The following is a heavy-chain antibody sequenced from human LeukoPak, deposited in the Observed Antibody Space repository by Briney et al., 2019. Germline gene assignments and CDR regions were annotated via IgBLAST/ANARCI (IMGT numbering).Heavy chain of an antibody. CDR1: GGSINSYY. Sequence: SETLSLTCNVSGGSINSYYWSWIRQPPGKGLEWIEYIYYSGSTNYNPSLKSRVTISVDTSKNQFSLKLSSVTAADTAVYYCARLALYSSGWLVDYWGQGTLVTVSS. J-gene: IGHJ4*02. V-gene: IGHV4-59*08. D-gene: IGHD6-19*01. CDR3: ARLALYSSGWLVDY. CDR2: IYYSGST.